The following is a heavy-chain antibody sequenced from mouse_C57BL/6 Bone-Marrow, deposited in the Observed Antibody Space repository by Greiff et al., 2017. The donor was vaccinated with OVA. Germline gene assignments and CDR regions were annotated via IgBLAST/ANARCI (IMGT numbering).Heavy chain of an antibody. J-gene: IGHJ4*01. Sequence: QVQLQQSGAELVRPGASVKLSCKASGYTFTDYYINWVKQRPGQGLEWIARIYPGSGNTYYNEKFKGKATLTAEKSSSTAYMQLSSLTSEDSAVYFCARVYSNYAMDYWGQGTSVTVSS. CDR3: ARVYSNYAMDY. CDR2: IYPGSGNT. D-gene: IGHD2-5*01. V-gene: IGHV1-76*01. CDR1: GYTFTDYY.